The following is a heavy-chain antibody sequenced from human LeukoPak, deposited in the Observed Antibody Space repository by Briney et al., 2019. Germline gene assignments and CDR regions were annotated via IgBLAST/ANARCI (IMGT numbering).Heavy chain of an antibody. Sequence: GRPLRLSCAASGLTFSSYGMHWVRQAPGKGQEWVAVIWYDGSNKYYADSVKGRFTISRDNSQNTLYLQMNSLRVEDTAVYYCAKDTGLVGATRYYFDYWGQGTLVTVST. CDR2: IWYDGSNK. CDR1: GLTFSSYG. V-gene: IGHV3-33*06. CDR3: AKDTGLVGATRYYFDY. J-gene: IGHJ4*02. D-gene: IGHD1-26*01.